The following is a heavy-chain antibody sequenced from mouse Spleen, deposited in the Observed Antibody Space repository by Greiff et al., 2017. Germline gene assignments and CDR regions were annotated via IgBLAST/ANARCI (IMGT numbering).Heavy chain of an antibody. CDR1: GFTFSSYA. D-gene: IGHD1-1*01. Sequence: EVKLVESGGGLVKPGGSLKLSCAASGFTFSSYAMSWVRQTPEKRLEWVATISSGGSYTYYPDSVKGRFTISRDNAKNTLYLQMSSLRSEDTAMYYTARAPFISPLVVSSSVYWGQGTPLS. J-gene: IGHJ2*01. CDR3: ARAPFISPLVVSSSVY. CDR2: ISSGGSYT. V-gene: IGHV5-9-1*01.